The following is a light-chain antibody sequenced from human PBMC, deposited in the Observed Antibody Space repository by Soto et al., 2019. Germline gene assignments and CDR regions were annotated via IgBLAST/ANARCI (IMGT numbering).Light chain of an antibody. CDR2: EVN. CDR3: SSYTSSSTYVV. CDR1: SSDVGGYKY. V-gene: IGLV2-14*01. Sequence: QSALTQPASVSGSPGQSITISCTGTSSDVGGYKYVSWYQQHPGKAPKLMISEVNYRPSGVSNRFSGSKSGNTASLTISGLQAEDEADYYCSSYTSSSTYVVFGGGTKLTVL. J-gene: IGLJ2*01.